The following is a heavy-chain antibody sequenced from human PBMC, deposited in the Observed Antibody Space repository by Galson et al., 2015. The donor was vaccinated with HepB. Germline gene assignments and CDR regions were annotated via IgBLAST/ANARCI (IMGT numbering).Heavy chain of an antibody. CDR2: INPNSGGT. D-gene: IGHD2-2*01. Sequence: SVKVSCKASGYTFTSYGISWVRQAPGQGLEWMGWINPNSGGTNYAQKFQGRVTMTRDTSISTAYMELSRLRSDDTAVYYCARDPSAEPNCSSTSCPSRDYWGQGTLVTVSS. V-gene: IGHV1-2*02. CDR1: GYTFTSYG. CDR3: ARDPSAEPNCSSTSCPSRDY. J-gene: IGHJ4*02.